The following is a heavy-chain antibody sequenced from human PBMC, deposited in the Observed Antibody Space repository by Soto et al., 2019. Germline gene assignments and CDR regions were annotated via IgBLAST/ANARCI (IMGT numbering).Heavy chain of an antibody. D-gene: IGHD6-6*01. CDR3: AKDSLYRSSSDLDY. Sequence: GGSLRLSCAASGFTFSSYAMSWVRQAPGKGLEWVSAISGSGGSTYYADSVKGRFTISRDNSKNTLYLQMNSLRAEDTAVYYCAKDSLYRSSSDLDYWGQGTLVTVSS. CDR2: ISGSGGST. V-gene: IGHV3-23*01. CDR1: GFTFSSYA. J-gene: IGHJ4*02.